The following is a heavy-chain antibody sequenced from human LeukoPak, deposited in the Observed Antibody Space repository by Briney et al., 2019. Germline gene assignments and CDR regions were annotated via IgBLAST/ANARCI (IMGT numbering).Heavy chain of an antibody. J-gene: IGHJ6*02. CDR2: IYYSGST. V-gene: IGHV4-39*07. CDR3: ARGMYDNSGHYYYFYYAMDV. CDR1: GGSISSSSYY. D-gene: IGHD3-22*01. Sequence: SETLSLTCTVSGGSISSSSYYWGWIRQPPGKGLEWIGSIYYSGSTYYNPSLKSRVTISVDTSKNQFSLNLSSVTAADTAVYFCARGMYDNSGHYYYFYYAMDVWGQGTTVTVSS.